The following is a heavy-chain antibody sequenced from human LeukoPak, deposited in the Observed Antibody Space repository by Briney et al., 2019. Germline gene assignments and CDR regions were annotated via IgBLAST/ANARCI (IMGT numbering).Heavy chain of an antibody. Sequence: ASVKVSCKASGGTFSSYAISWVRQAPGQGLEWMGWISAYNGNTNYAQKLQGRVTMTTDTSTSTAYMELRSLRSDDTAVYYCARGPDEYYYYYYMDVWGKGTTVTVSS. V-gene: IGHV1-18*01. CDR2: ISAYNGNT. J-gene: IGHJ6*03. CDR1: GGTFSSYA. CDR3: ARGPDEYYYYYYMDV.